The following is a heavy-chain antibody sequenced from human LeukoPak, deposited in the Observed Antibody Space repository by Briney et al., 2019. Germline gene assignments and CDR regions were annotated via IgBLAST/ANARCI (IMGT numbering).Heavy chain of an antibody. D-gene: IGHD6-13*01. CDR2: ISGSGGNT. V-gene: IGHV3-23*01. J-gene: IGHJ4*02. Sequence: PGGSLRLSCAASGFTFSSYAMLWVRQAPGKGLEWVSSISGSGGNTYYADSVKGRFTISRDNSKNTLYLQMNSLRAEDTAVYYCAKDLWSSSWYYFDYWGQGTLVTVSS. CDR1: GFTFSSYA. CDR3: AKDLWSSSWYYFDY.